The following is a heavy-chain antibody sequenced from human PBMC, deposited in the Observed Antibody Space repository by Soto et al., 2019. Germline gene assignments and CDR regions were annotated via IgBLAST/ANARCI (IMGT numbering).Heavy chain of an antibody. Sequence: EVQLLGSGGGVVQPGGSLRLSCVASGFNFKKFAMAWVRQAAGEGLEWVSGISRCGGSASYADSVKGRFSIARDHSKNTVSLQLNSLRVEDTAQYYCAKADGQQWLIPHLDNWGQGTLVTVS. V-gene: IGHV3-23*01. CDR1: GFNFKKFA. D-gene: IGHD6-19*01. J-gene: IGHJ4*02. CDR2: ISRCGGSA. CDR3: AKADGQQWLIPHLDN.